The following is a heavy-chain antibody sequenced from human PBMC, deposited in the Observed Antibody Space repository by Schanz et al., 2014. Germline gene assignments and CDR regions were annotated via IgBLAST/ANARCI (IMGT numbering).Heavy chain of an antibody. Sequence: EVQLVESGGGLVQPGGSLRLSCETSGFTFSNHAMSWVRQAPGKGLEWVSVIYRGGSTYYADSVKGRFTISRDNSKNTLYLQMNSLRAEDAAVYRCARDKNYDDSAEYGMDVWGQGTTVTVSS. CDR2: IYRGGST. CDR3: ARDKNYDDSAEYGMDV. J-gene: IGHJ6*02. CDR1: GFTFSNHA. D-gene: IGHD3-22*01. V-gene: IGHV3-66*01.